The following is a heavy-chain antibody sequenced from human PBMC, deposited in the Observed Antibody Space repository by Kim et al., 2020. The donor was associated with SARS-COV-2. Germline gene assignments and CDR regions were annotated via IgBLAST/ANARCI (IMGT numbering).Heavy chain of an antibody. Sequence: SRVTISVDTSKNQFSLKLSSVTAADTAVYYCARDNYYDSSGYYYGDAFDIWGQGTMVTVSS. V-gene: IGHV4-31*02. CDR3: ARDNYYDSSGYYYGDAFDI. J-gene: IGHJ3*02. D-gene: IGHD3-22*01.